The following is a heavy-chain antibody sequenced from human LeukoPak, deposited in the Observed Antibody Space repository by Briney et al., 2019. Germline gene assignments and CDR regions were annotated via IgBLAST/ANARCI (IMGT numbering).Heavy chain of an antibody. Sequence: QSGGSLRLSCAASGFTFSTFGMHWVRQAPGKGLEWVAFIRYDGSNKYYPYSVKGRFTISRDNSKNTLYLQMNSLRAEDTAVYYCAKDPTARGYSYGSAYMDVWGKGTTVTISS. CDR3: AKDPTARGYSYGSAYMDV. D-gene: IGHD5-18*01. J-gene: IGHJ6*03. CDR2: IRYDGSNK. CDR1: GFTFSTFG. V-gene: IGHV3-30*02.